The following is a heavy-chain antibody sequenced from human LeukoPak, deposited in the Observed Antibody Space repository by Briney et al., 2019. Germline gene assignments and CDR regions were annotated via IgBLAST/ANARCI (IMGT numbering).Heavy chain of an antibody. CDR3: ARVVIVGATYYYYYYMDV. V-gene: IGHV1-69*05. D-gene: IGHD1-26*01. CDR1: GGTFSSYA. Sequence: SVEVSCNACGGTFSSYAISWVRQAPGQGLEWVGGAIPIFGTANYAQKLQGRVTITTDESTSTAYMELSSLRSEDTAVYYCARVVIVGATYYYYYYMDVWGKGTTVTVSS. CDR2: AIPIFGTA. J-gene: IGHJ6*03.